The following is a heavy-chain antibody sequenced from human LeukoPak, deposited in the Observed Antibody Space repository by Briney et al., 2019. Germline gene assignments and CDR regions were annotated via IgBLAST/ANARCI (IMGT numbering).Heavy chain of an antibody. CDR1: GGSISSYY. V-gene: IGHV4-59*08. CDR2: TYYSGST. CDR3: ARHGTDSSGYLPLDY. D-gene: IGHD3-22*01. Sequence: PSETLSLTCTVSGGSISSYYWSWIRQPPGKGLEWIGYTYYSGSTNYNPSLKSRVTISVDTSKNQFSLKLSSVTAADTAVYYCARHGTDSSGYLPLDYWGQGTLVTVSS. J-gene: IGHJ4*02.